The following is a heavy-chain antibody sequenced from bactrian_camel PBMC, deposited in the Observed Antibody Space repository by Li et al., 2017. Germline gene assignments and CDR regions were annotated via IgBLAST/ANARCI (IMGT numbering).Heavy chain of an antibody. V-gene: IGHV3S1*01. D-gene: IGHD3*01. CDR1: GDTHKSSC. Sequence: HVQLVESGGGSAQAGGSLRLSCVASGDTHKSSCMGWFRQAPGKEREGVAAMYTGFGSGNIYYDDSVKGRFTLSRDVAKNTLTLQMNSLKPEDTAMYYCAADPKVPPYDCSSASLRGSGYTTWGSGTQVTVS. CDR3: AADPKVPPYDCSSASLRGSGYTT. CDR2: MYTGFGSGNI. J-gene: IGHJ4*01.